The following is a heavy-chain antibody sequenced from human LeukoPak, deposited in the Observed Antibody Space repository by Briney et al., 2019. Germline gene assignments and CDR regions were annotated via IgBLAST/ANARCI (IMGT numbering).Heavy chain of an antibody. CDR2: ISGRGGST. J-gene: IGHJ4*02. V-gene: IGHV3-23*01. D-gene: IGHD2-2*01. CDR3: AKSMAGYCDSTIDN. CDR1: GFTFSSYA. Sequence: GGSLRLSCAASGFTFSSYAMNWVRQAPGKGLEWVSAISGRGGSTYYADYVKGRSTISRDNSKNMLYLQMNSLRAEDTAVYYCAKSMAGYCDSTIDNWGQGTLVTVSS.